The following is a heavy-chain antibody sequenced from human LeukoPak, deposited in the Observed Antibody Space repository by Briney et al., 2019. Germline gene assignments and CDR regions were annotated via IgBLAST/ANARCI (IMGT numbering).Heavy chain of an antibody. V-gene: IGHV5-51*01. Sequence: GESLKISCQGSGYRLTSYWIGWVRQMPGKGLEWMGIIYPSDSDTRYSPSFRGQVTFSADKSVSTAYLQWSSLKASDTAMYYCAGRVGGTEDVDAFEIWGQGTMVTVSS. D-gene: IGHD1-26*01. CDR1: GYRLTSYW. CDR2: IYPSDSDT. J-gene: IGHJ3*02. CDR3: AGRVGGTEDVDAFEI.